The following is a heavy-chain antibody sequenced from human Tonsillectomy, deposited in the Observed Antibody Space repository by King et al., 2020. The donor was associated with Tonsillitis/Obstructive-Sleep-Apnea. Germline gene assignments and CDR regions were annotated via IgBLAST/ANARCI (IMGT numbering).Heavy chain of an antibody. CDR1: GFTFSTYA. Sequence: VQLVESGGGVVQPGRSLRLSCAASGFTFSTYAMHWVRQAPGKGLEWVAVISYDGNNKYYADSVKGRFTISRDNSNNTLYLQMNSLRAEDTAVYYCARDHDFWIGYYLTSNYGMDVCGQGTTVTVSS. V-gene: IGHV3-30*04. D-gene: IGHD3-3*01. CDR2: ISYDGNNK. CDR3: ARDHDFWIGYYLTSNYGMDV. J-gene: IGHJ6*02.